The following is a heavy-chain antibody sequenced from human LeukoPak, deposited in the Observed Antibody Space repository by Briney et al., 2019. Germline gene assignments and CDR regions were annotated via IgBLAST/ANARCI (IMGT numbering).Heavy chain of an antibody. Sequence: PGGSLRLSCAAPGFTVSSNYMSWVRQAPGKGLEWVSVIYSGGSTYYADSVKGRFTISRDNSKNTLYLQMNSLRAEDTAVYYCASVSNGPTVTNKGVEDYWGQGTLVTVSS. D-gene: IGHD4-17*01. CDR1: GFTVSSNY. J-gene: IGHJ4*02. CDR2: IYSGGST. CDR3: ASVSNGPTVTNKGVEDY. V-gene: IGHV3-53*01.